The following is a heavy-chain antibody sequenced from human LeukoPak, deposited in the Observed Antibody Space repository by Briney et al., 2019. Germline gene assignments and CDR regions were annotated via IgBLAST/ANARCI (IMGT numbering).Heavy chain of an antibody. CDR3: TRDGSGSRIPFDY. CDR2: IESDADNT. CDR1: GFAFGSHW. Sequence: PGGSLRLSCAASGFAFGSHWMHWVRPPPGRGVVWVARIESDADNTRYAGSVKGRFPNSRDNPNKTLYLQMNRLRAEDTAVYYCTRDGSGSRIPFDYWGQGTLVTVSS. V-gene: IGHV3-74*01. D-gene: IGHD1-26*01. J-gene: IGHJ4*02.